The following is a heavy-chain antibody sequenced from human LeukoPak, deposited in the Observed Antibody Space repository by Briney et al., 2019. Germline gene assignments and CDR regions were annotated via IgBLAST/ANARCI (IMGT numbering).Heavy chain of an antibody. CDR2: ILPIFGTA. D-gene: IGHD3-9*01. Sequence: SVKVSCKASGGTFSSYAIRWVRQAPGQGLEWMGGILPIFGTANYAQKFQGRVTITTDESTSTAYMELSSLRSEDTAVYYCARGGHDILTGYYFPLDYWGQGTLVTVSS. V-gene: IGHV1-69*05. CDR1: GGTFSSYA. J-gene: IGHJ4*02. CDR3: ARGGHDILTGYYFPLDY.